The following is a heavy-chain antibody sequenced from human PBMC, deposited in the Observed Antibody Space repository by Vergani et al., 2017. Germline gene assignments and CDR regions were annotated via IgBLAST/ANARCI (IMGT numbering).Heavy chain of an antibody. Sequence: EVQLVESGGGLVKPGGSLRLSCAASGFTFSSYSMNWVRQAPGKGLEWVSSISSSSSYIYYADSVKGRFTISRDNSKKTLYLQMNSLRAEDTAVYYCAKINGNGWEPSVWDYYYYYMDVGGKGTTVTVSS. D-gene: IGHD2-8*01. V-gene: IGHV3-21*04. CDR2: ISSSSSYI. CDR3: AKINGNGWEPSVWDYYYYYMDV. J-gene: IGHJ6*03. CDR1: GFTFSSYS.